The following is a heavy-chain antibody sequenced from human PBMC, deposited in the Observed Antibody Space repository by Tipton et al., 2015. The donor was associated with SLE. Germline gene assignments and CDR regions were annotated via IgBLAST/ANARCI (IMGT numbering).Heavy chain of an antibody. CDR3: AIGAVGARDDY. Sequence: SLRLSCAASGFTFTNSWMHWVRQVPGKGLVWVSRINTDGSGTTYADSVKGRFTISRDNAKNTLYLQMNSLRAEDTAVYFCAIGAVGARDDYWGQGTLVTVSS. CDR2: INTDGSGT. CDR1: GFTFTNSW. J-gene: IGHJ4*02. D-gene: IGHD1-26*01. V-gene: IGHV3-74*01.